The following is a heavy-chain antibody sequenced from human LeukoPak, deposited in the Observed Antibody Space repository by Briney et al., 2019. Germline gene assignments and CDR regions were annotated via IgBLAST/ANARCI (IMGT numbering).Heavy chain of an antibody. D-gene: IGHD3-22*01. J-gene: IGHJ4*02. CDR2: ISAYNGNT. Sequence: ASVKVSCKASGYTFTSYGISWVRQAPGQGLEWMGWISAYNGNTNYAQKLQGRVTMTTDTSTSTAYMELRSLRSDDTAVYYCARDQNDYDSSGYVDYWGQGTLVTVS. CDR3: ARDQNDYDSSGYVDY. V-gene: IGHV1-18*01. CDR1: GYTFTSYG.